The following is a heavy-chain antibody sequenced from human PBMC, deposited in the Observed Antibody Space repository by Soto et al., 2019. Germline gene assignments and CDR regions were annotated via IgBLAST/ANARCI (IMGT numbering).Heavy chain of an antibody. J-gene: IGHJ3*02. CDR3: ARDRDTYYYDSSGSDAFDI. D-gene: IGHD3-22*01. Sequence: GGSLRLSCAASGFTFSSYAMHWVRQAPGKGLEYVSAISSYGGSTYYANSVKGRFTISRDNSKNTLYLQMGSLRAEDMAVYYCARDRDTYYYDSSGSDAFDIWGQGTMVTVSS. CDR2: ISSYGGST. CDR1: GFTFSSYA. V-gene: IGHV3-64*01.